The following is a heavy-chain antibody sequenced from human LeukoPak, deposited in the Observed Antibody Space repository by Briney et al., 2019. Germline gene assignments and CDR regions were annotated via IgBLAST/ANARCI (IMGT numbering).Heavy chain of an antibody. D-gene: IGHD2-15*01. CDR3: ANGQIGWAPGYVSGPLDQ. CDR1: GFSFTMYG. J-gene: IGHJ4*02. Sequence: PGRPLRLSCAASGFSFTMYGIHWVRQAPGKGLEWVAVISTDGNNEYYANSVKGRFTISRDNSKNTVYLQMTSLRTEDTAVYYCANGQIGWAPGYVSGPLDQWGQGTLVTVSS. CDR2: ISTDGNNE. V-gene: IGHV3-30*18.